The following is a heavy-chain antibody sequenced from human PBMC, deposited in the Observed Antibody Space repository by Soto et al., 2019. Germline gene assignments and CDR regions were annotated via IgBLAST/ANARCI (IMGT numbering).Heavy chain of an antibody. D-gene: IGHD3-10*01. CDR3: ARDNYGSGTAIDY. CDR1: GCSIRSGGYY. CDR2: IYYSGST. Sequence: SETLSLTCTFSGCSIRSGGYYWSWIRQHPGKGLEWIGYIYYSGSTYYNPSLKSRVTISVDTSKNQFSLKLSSVTAADTAVYYCARDNYGSGTAIDYWGQGTLVTVSS. V-gene: IGHV4-31*03. J-gene: IGHJ4*02.